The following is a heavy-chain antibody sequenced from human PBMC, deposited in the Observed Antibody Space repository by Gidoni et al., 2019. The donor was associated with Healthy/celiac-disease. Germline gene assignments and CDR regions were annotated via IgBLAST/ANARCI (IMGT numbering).Heavy chain of an antibody. CDR2: IFSNAEK. V-gene: IGHV2-26*01. J-gene: IGHJ6*03. CDR3: SRTIELFPPPLQGASTSSSLTS. D-gene: IGHD2-21*01. CDR1: GFSLSNARMG. Sequence: QVTLKESGPVLVKPTETLTLTCTVSGFSLSNARMGVSWIRQPPGKALEWLAHIFSNAEKPYSQSLKSRLTISKDTSNSKLVLTMPTMDLGAQPPFSCSRTIELFPPPLQGASTSSSLTSWGKGT.